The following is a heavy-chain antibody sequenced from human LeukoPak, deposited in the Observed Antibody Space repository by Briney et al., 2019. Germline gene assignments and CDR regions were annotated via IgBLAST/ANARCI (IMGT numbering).Heavy chain of an antibody. CDR2: ISAYNGNT. D-gene: IGHD3-10*01. J-gene: IGHJ5*02. V-gene: IGHV1-18*01. Sequence: GASVKVSCKASGYTFTSYGISWVRQAPGQGLEWMGWISAYNGNTNYAQKLQGRVTMTTDTSTSTAYMELRSLRSDDTAVYYCARDGSRSRITMVRGVITPRNWFDPWGQGTLVTVSS. CDR1: GYTFTSYG. CDR3: ARDGSRSRITMVRGVITPRNWFDP.